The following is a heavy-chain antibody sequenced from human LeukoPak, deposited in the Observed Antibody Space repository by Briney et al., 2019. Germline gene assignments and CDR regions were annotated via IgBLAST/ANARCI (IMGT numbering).Heavy chain of an antibody. D-gene: IGHD1-26*01. V-gene: IGHV1-2*02. CDR3: ARAGWELSNDAFDI. J-gene: IGHJ3*02. CDR1: GYTFTGYY. CDR2: INPNSGGT. Sequence: GASVKVSCKASGYTFTGYYMHWVRQAPGQGLEWMGWINPNSGGTNYAQKFQGRVTMTRDTSISTAYMELSRLRSDDTAVYYCARAGWELSNDAFDIWGQGTMVTVSS.